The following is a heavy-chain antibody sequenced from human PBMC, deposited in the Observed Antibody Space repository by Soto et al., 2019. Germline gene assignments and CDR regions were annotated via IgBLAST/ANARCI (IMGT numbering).Heavy chain of an antibody. Sequence: QITLNESGPTVVKPTETLTLTCTFSGFSLTTSGVGVGWVRQSPGKSPEWLAFIYWDDDKRYSTALKSRLTITKDTSKHQVVLTMANVDPADTATYYGAHRVLRAVFGLVTTTAIYFDFWGKGTPVVVSS. J-gene: IGHJ4*02. D-gene: IGHD3-3*01. CDR3: AHRVLRAVFGLVTTTAIYFDF. CDR1: GFSLTTSGVG. CDR2: IYWDDDK. V-gene: IGHV2-5*02.